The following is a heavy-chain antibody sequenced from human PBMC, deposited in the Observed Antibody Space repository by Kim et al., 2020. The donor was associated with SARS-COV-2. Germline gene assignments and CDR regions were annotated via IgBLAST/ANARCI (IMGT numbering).Heavy chain of an antibody. D-gene: IGHD3-10*01. Sequence: GGSLRLSCAASGFTFSNAWMSWVRQAPGKGLEWVGRIKSKTDGGTTDYAAPVKGRFTISRDDSKNTLYLQMNSLKTEDTAVYYCTTALTLWFGELEGLDYWGQGTLVTVSS. CDR1: GFTFSNAW. J-gene: IGHJ4*02. CDR3: TTALTLWFGELEGLDY. CDR2: IKSKTDGGTT. V-gene: IGHV3-15*01.